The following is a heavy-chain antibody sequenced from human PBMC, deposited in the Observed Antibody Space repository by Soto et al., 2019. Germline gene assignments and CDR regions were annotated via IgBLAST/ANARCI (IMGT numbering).Heavy chain of an antibody. CDR3: ARGPWGRGEAYFDY. J-gene: IGHJ4*02. D-gene: IGHD7-27*01. CDR1: GFTFSSYA. CDR2: ISYDGSNK. V-gene: IGHV3-30-3*01. Sequence: GGSLRLSCAASGFTFSSYAMHWVRQAPGKGLEWVAVISYDGSNKYYADSVKGRFTISRDNSKNTLYLQMNSLRAEDTAVYYCARGPWGRGEAYFDYWGQGTLVTVSS.